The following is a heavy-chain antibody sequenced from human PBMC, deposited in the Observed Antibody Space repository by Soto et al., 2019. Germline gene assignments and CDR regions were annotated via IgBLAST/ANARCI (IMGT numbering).Heavy chain of an antibody. CDR3: ATGIAVAGQFDY. CDR1: GYTFTSYA. D-gene: IGHD6-19*01. CDR2: INAGNGNT. Sequence: ASVKVSCKASGYTFTSYAMHWVRQAPGQRLEWMGWINAGNGNTKYSQKFQGRVTITRDTSASTAYIELSSLRSEDTAVYYCATGIAVAGQFDYWGQGTLVTVSS. V-gene: IGHV1-3*01. J-gene: IGHJ4*02.